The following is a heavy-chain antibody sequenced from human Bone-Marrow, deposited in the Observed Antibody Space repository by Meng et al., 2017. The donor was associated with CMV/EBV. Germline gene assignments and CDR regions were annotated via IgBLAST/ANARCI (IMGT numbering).Heavy chain of an antibody. CDR2: INPNSGGI. CDR1: GYTFTGNF. J-gene: IGHJ4*02. CDR3: ARGSDSGNSFEYFDF. Sequence: ASVKVSCKASGYTFTGNFIHWVRQAPGQGLEWMGWINPNSGGINLAQKFQGRVTMTRDTSLNTAYMDLRTLKSDDTAVYYCARGSDSGNSFEYFDFWGPGTLVTVSS. D-gene: IGHD4-23*01. V-gene: IGHV1-2*02.